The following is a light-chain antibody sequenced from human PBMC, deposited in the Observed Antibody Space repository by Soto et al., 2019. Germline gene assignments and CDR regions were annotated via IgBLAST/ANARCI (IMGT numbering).Light chain of an antibody. CDR2: AAS. CDR1: QSVSSSY. Sequence: EIVLTQSPGTLSLSPGERATLSCRASQSVSSSYLAWYQQKPGQPPRLLIYAASSRATCIPDRFSGSGSGTDFTLTISRLEPEDFAVYYCQQYGSSPLVTFGQGTRLEIK. V-gene: IGKV3-20*01. J-gene: IGKJ5*01. CDR3: QQYGSSPLVT.